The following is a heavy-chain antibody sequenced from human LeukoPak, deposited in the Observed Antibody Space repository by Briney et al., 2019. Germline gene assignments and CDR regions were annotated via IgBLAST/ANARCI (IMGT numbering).Heavy chain of an antibody. J-gene: IGHJ4*02. V-gene: IGHV3-48*03. Sequence: GRSLRLSCAASGFTFSNYKMNWVRQAPGKGLEWVSYISSSGSIIYYSDSVKGRLTISRDNAKNSLYLQMNSLRAEDTAVYYCARDFGYFWGQGTLVTVSS. D-gene: IGHD3-10*01. CDR1: GFTFSNYK. CDR2: ISSSGSII. CDR3: ARDFGYF.